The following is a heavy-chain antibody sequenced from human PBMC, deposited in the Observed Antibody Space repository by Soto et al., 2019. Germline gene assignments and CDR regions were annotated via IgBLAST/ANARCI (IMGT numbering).Heavy chain of an antibody. CDR3: VRGQWLPRGEY. J-gene: IGHJ4*02. CDR1: GGSLSGYF. D-gene: IGHD6-19*01. Sequence: SETLSLTCAVYGGSLSGYFWTWMRQPPGKGLEWIGEINHSGSTNYNPSLKSRVTISVDTSENQFSLRLTSVTAADTAVYYCVRGQWLPRGEYWGQGTLVTVSS. V-gene: IGHV4-34*01. CDR2: INHSGST.